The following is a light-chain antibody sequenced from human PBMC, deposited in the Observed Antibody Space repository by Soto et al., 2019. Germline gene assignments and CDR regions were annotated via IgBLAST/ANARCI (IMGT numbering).Light chain of an antibody. CDR3: STWDGSLSGVV. CDR2: GDN. J-gene: IGLJ2*01. Sequence: QSVLTQPPSACGTPGQRVTISCSGGSSNIGSSTVDWYQHLPGTAPKLLIFGDNRRPSGVPDRFSGSKSGTSASLAISGLQSEDEADYYCSTWDGSLSGVVFGGGTKLTVL. CDR1: SSNIGSST. V-gene: IGLV1-44*01.